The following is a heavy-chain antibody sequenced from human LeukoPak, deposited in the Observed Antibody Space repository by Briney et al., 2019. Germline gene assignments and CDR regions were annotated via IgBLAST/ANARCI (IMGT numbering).Heavy chain of an antibody. Sequence: GGSLRLSCAASGFTFSSYSMNWVRQAPGKGLEWVSSISSSSSYIYYADSVKGRFTISRDNSKNTLYLQMNSLRAEDTAVYYCAKDAELGYCSSTSCYRSTDFYMDVWGKGTTVTVSS. V-gene: IGHV3-21*04. CDR2: ISSSSSYI. CDR3: AKDAELGYCSSTSCYRSTDFYMDV. CDR1: GFTFSSYS. J-gene: IGHJ6*03. D-gene: IGHD2-2*02.